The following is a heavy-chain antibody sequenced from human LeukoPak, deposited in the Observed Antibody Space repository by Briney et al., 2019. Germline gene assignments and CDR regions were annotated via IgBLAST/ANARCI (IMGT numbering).Heavy chain of an antibody. CDR1: GYSFSSFD. J-gene: IGHJ6*02. D-gene: IGHD2-21*02. Sequence: ASVKVSCKASGYSFSSFDISWVRQATGQGLEWMGWMNPNSGNTGYAQKFQGRVTMTRDTSINTAYMELSSLRSEDTAMYYCARVTRYYYGMDVWGQGTTVTVSS. CDR2: MNPNSGNT. CDR3: ARVTRYYYGMDV. V-gene: IGHV1-8*01.